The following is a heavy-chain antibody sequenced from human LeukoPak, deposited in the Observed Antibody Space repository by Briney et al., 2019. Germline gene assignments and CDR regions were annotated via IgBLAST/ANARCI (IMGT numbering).Heavy chain of an antibody. V-gene: IGHV1-2*02. CDR2: MNVKTGAT. CDR3: ARQSGTYWGLDY. CDR1: GYTFTDYY. J-gene: IGHJ4*02. Sequence: GASVKVSCKASGYTFTDYYIHWVRQAPGHGLEWLGWMNVKTGATSSAQKFPGRFTMTRDTSIGTASMEFSSLTSYDTAVYYCARQSGTYWGLDYWGQGTLVTVSS. D-gene: IGHD1-26*01.